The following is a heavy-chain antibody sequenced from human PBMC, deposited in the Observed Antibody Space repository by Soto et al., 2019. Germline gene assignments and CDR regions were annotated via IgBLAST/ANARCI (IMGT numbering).Heavy chain of an antibody. CDR2: IYYSEIT. D-gene: IGHD4-17*01. CDR1: GGSISSGDFY. J-gene: IGHJ4*02. V-gene: IGHV4-30-4*01. CDR3: ARGDGDYVGYLDY. Sequence: QMQLQESGPGLVKPSQTLSLTCTISGGSISSGDFYWSWLRQSPGKGLEWIGYIYYSEITYYNPSLESRVTISVDMSRNQFSLKMTSVTAADSALYFCARGDGDYVGYLDYWGLGTLVTVSS.